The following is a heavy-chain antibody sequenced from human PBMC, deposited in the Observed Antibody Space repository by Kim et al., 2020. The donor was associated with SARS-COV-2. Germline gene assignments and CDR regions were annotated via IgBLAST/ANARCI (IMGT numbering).Heavy chain of an antibody. D-gene: IGHD6-6*01. CDR1: GGSISGYY. V-gene: IGHV4-34*10. J-gene: IGHJ5*02. CDR2: INNSGGT. CDR3: ARCSSSSGLAP. Sequence: SETLSLTCTVYGGSISGYYWSWIRQPPGKGLEWIGGINNSGGTNYSPSLKSRVTMSVDTSKNQFSLRLSSVTAADTAVYYCARCSSSSGLAPLGEGTPVT.